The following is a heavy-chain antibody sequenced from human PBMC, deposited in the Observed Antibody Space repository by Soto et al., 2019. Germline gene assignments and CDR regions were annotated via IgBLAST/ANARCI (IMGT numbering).Heavy chain of an antibody. CDR3: ARDREGGWLVSSRYFDY. CDR1: GFTVSSYA. Sequence: QVQLVESGGGVVQPGRSLRLSCAASGFTVSSYAMHWVRQAPGKGLEWVAVISYDGSNKYYADSVKGRFTISRDNSKNKRDLQMNSLRGGDAAVYYCARDREGGWLVSSRYFDYWGQGTLVTVSS. CDR2: ISYDGSNK. D-gene: IGHD6-19*01. V-gene: IGHV3-30-3*01. J-gene: IGHJ4*02.